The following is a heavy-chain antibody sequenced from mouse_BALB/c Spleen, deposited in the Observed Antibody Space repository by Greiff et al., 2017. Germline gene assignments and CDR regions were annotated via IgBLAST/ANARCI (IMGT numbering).Heavy chain of an antibody. J-gene: IGHJ3*01. CDR3: ARVYGSSWFAY. CDR2: IRNKANGYTT. Sequence: EVKLVESGGGLVQPGGSLRLSCATSGFTFTDYYMSWVRQPPGKALEWLGFIRNKANGYTTEYSASVKGRFTISRDTSQSILYLQMNTLRAEDSATYYCARVYGSSWFAYWGQGTLVTVSA. V-gene: IGHV7-3*02. D-gene: IGHD1-1*01. CDR1: GFTFTDYY.